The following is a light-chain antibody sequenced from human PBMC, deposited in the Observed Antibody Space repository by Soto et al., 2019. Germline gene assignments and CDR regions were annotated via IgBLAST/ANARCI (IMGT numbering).Light chain of an antibody. Sequence: QSALTQPPSASGTPGQRVTISCSGSSSNIGSKTVNWYQQLPGTVPKLLIYNSYQRPSGVPDRSSASKSGTSASLAISGLQSEDEADYYCSSWDASLNGYVFGTGTKVTVL. V-gene: IGLV1-44*01. CDR1: SSNIGSKT. CDR3: SSWDASLNGYV. J-gene: IGLJ1*01. CDR2: NSY.